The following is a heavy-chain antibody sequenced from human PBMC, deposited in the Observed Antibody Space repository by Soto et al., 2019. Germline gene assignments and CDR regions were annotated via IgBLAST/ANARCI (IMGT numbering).Heavy chain of an antibody. D-gene: IGHD3-10*01. CDR3: ARAQRHMRGFGMDV. J-gene: IGHJ6*02. CDR1: GFTVSNNY. Sequence: EVLLVESGGGLVQPGGSLRLSCAASGFTVSNNYLSWVRQAPGKGLEWISVIYSGGSTYYADSVKGRFTISRHNSNNTWALQMDRLRAKDTAVYYCARAQRHMRGFGMDVWGQGTTVTVSS. V-gene: IGHV3-53*04. CDR2: IYSGGST.